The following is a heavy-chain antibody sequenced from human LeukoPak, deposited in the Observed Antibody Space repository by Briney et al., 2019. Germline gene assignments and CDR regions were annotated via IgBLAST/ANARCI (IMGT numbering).Heavy chain of an antibody. CDR3: ARALTRPTPYYYYYGMDV. J-gene: IGHJ6*02. V-gene: IGHV1-69*01. Sequence: GASVKVSCKASGGTFSSYAISWVRQAPGQGLEWMGGIIPIFGTADYAQKFQGRVTITADESTSTAYMELSSLRSEDTAVYCCARALTRPTPYYYYYGMDVWGQGTTVTVSS. CDR1: GGTFSSYA. CDR2: IIPIFGTA. D-gene: IGHD4-11*01.